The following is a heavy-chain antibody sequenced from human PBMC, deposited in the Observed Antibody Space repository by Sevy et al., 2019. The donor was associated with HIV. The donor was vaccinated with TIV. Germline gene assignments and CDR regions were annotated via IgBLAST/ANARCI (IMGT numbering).Heavy chain of an antibody. CDR3: ARDQFCTYTDCYNWFDP. D-gene: IGHD3-16*01. V-gene: IGHV3-30*02. CDR2: ISFDGTLE. CDR1: GFMFSTFG. Sequence: GGSLRLSCAASGFMFSTFGMHWVRQAPGKGLEWVAFISFDGTLEYYADSIKGRFTISSDNSKNTLYLEMSSLRTEDTAVYYCARDQFCTYTDCYNWFDPWGQGTPVTVSS. J-gene: IGHJ5*02.